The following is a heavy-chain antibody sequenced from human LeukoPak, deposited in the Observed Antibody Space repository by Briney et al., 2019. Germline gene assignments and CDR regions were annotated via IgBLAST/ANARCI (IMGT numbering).Heavy chain of an antibody. V-gene: IGHV4-59*08. CDR1: GGSISSYY. J-gene: IGHJ4*02. CDR3: ARNPNFLGYYDSSGYPHYFDY. CDR2: IYYSGST. D-gene: IGHD3-22*01. Sequence: SETLSLTCTVSGGSISSYYWSRIRQPPGKGLEWIGYIYYSGSTNYNPSLKSRVTISADTSKNQFSLKLSSVTAADTAVYYCARNPNFLGYYDSSGYPHYFDYWGQGTLVTVSS.